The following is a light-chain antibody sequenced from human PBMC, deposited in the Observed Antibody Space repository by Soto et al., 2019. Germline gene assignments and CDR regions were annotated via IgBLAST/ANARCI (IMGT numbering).Light chain of an antibody. CDR1: QIIGSR. J-gene: IGKJ3*01. CDR3: QQANSFPFT. V-gene: IGKV1-12*02. Sequence: DIQMTQSPSSVSASIGDRVTITCRASQIIGSRLAWYQQKPGKAPTLLIYAASSLQSGVPLRFSGSGSGTDFFLTITSLQAEDSATYYCQQANSFPFTFGPGTKLHIK. CDR2: AAS.